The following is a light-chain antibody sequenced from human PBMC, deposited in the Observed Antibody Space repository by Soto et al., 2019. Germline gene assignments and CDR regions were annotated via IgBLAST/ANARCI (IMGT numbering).Light chain of an antibody. CDR3: QSHDSSLSGDV. CDR1: SSNIGAGYD. J-gene: IGLJ3*02. Sequence: QSVLTQPTSVSGAPGQRVTISCTGSSSNIGAGYDVHWYQQFPGTAPKLLIYGDINRPSGVPDRFSGSRSGSSASLAITGLLPEDEADYYCQSHDSSLSGDVFGGGTKLTVL. V-gene: IGLV1-40*01. CDR2: GDI.